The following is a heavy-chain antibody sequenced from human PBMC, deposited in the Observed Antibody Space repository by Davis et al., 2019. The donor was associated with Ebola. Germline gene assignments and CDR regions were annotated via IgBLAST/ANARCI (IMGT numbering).Heavy chain of an antibody. J-gene: IGHJ6*02. CDR3: ARLVSYYYYGMDV. Sequence: GESLKISCAASGFTFSSYWMHWVRQAPGKGLEWVSYISSSGSTIYYADSVKGRFTISRDNAKNSLYLQMNSLRAEDTAVYYCARLVSYYYYGMDVWGQGTTVTVSS. D-gene: IGHD2-2*01. V-gene: IGHV3-48*04. CDR2: ISSSGSTI. CDR1: GFTFSSYW.